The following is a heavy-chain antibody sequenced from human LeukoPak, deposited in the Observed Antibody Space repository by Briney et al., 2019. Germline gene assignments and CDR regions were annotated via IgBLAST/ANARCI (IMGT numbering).Heavy chain of an antibody. CDR3: ARDHEYSYGLSFDY. V-gene: IGHV3-53*01. D-gene: IGHD5-18*01. CDR1: GFTVSSSY. Sequence: GGSLRLSCAASGFTVSSSYMSWARQAPGKGLEWVSVIYSGGSTYYADSVKGRFTISRDNSKNTLYLQMNSLRAEDTAVYYCARDHEYSYGLSFDYWGQGTLVTVSS. J-gene: IGHJ4*02. CDR2: IYSGGST.